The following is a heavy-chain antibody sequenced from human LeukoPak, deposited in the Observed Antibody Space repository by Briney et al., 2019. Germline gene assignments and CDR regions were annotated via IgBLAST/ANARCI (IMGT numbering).Heavy chain of an antibody. J-gene: IGHJ3*02. Sequence: GGSLRLSCAASGFTFDDYGMSWVRQAPGKGLEWVSGINWNGGSTGYADSVKGRFTISRDNAKKSLYLQMNSLRAEDTAVYYCARDRTSTIGSFDIWGQGTMVTVSS. V-gene: IGHV3-20*04. D-gene: IGHD5-24*01. CDR3: ARDRTSTIGSFDI. CDR1: GFTFDDYG. CDR2: INWNGGST.